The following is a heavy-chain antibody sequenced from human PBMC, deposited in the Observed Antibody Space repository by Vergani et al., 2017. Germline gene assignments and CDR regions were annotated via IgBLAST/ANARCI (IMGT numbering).Heavy chain of an antibody. Sequence: QVQLQESGPGLVKPSQTLSLTCTVSGGSISSGDYYWSWIRQPPGKGLEWIGYIYYSGSTYYNPSLKSRVTISVDTSKNQFSLKLSSVTAADPAVYYCARGRVLRYFDWLSHLDYWGQGTLVTVSS. CDR1: GGSISSGDYY. J-gene: IGHJ4*02. CDR2: IYYSGST. V-gene: IGHV4-30-4*08. CDR3: ARGRVLRYFDWLSHLDY. D-gene: IGHD3-9*01.